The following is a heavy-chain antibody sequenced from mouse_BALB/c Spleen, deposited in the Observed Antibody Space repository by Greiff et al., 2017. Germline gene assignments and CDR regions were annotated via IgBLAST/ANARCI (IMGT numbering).Heavy chain of an antibody. J-gene: IGHJ2*01. V-gene: IGHV1-14*01. Sequence: EVQLQESGPELVKPGASVKMSCKASGYTFTSYVMHWVKQKPGQGLEWIGYINPYNDGTKYNEKFKGKATLTSDKSSSTAYMELSSLTSEDSAVYYCARGDRESWFAYWGQGTTLTVSS. CDR2: INPYNDGT. D-gene: IGHD3-3*01. CDR1: GYTFTSYV. CDR3: ARGDRESWFAY.